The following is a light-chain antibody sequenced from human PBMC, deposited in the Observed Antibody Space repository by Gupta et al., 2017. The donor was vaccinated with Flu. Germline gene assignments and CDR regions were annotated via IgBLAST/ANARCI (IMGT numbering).Light chain of an antibody. V-gene: IGKV1-33*01. CDR3: QQGGNVPNT. CDR2: DAS. J-gene: IGKJ3*01. Sequence: DIQMTQSPSSLSASVGDRVTITCQASQDINNYLNWYQQKPGKAPKLLIYDASKLETGVPSRFSGRGSVTDFTLTISSRQPEDIATYYCQQGGNVPNTFGPGTKVEIK. CDR1: QDINNY.